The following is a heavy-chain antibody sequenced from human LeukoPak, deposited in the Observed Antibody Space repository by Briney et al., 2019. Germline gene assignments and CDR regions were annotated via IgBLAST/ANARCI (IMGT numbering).Heavy chain of an antibody. CDR1: GLTFSNYA. V-gene: IGHV4-34*01. D-gene: IGHD2-21*02. CDR3: ARGRKRYCGGDCYSPLGYYYYGMDV. CDR2: INHSGST. Sequence: GSLRLSCAASGLTFSNYAMSWVRQAPGKGLEWIGEINHSGSTNYNPSLKSRVTISVDTSKNQFSLKLSSVTAADTAVYYCARGRKRYCGGDCYSPLGYYYYGMDVWGQGTTVTVSS. J-gene: IGHJ6*02.